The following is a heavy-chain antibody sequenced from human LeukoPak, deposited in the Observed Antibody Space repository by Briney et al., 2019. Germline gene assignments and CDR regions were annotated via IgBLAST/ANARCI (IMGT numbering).Heavy chain of an antibody. CDR3: ARGFGGFIRYAFDI. V-gene: IGHV3-53*01. D-gene: IGHD3-16*01. Sequence: AGRSLRLSCAASGFTVSSNYMSWVRQAPGKGLEWVSVIYSGGSTYYADSVKGRFTISRDNSKNTLYLQMNSLRAEDTAVYYCARGFGGFIRYAFDIWGQGTMVTVSS. J-gene: IGHJ3*02. CDR2: IYSGGST. CDR1: GFTVSSNY.